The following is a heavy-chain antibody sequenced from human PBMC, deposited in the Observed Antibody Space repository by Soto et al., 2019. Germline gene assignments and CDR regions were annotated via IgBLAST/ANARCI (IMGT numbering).Heavy chain of an antibody. CDR2: INPNSGGT. Sequence: ASVKVSCKASGYTFTGYYMHWVRQAPGQGLEWMGWINPNSGGTNYAQKFQGWVTMTRDTSMSTAYMELSSLRSEDTAVYYCARGEYSSSSSQLKAPLDVEDYWGQGTLVTVPQ. CDR1: GYTFTGYY. J-gene: IGHJ4*02. V-gene: IGHV1-2*04. CDR3: ARGEYSSSSSQLKAPLDVEDY. D-gene: IGHD6-6*01.